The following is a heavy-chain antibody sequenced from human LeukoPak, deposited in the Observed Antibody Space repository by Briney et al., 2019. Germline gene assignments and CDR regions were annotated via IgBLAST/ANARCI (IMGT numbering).Heavy chain of an antibody. D-gene: IGHD3-9*01. V-gene: IGHV3-48*04. CDR3: ARGADILTGYPAWYYYYGMDV. Sequence: GGSLRLSCAASGFTFSSYSMNWVRQAPGKGLEWVSYISSSSSTIYYADSVKGRFTISRDNAKNSLYLQMNSLRAEDTAVYYCARGADILTGYPAWYYYYGMDVWGQGTTVTVSS. CDR2: ISSSSSTI. CDR1: GFTFSSYS. J-gene: IGHJ6*02.